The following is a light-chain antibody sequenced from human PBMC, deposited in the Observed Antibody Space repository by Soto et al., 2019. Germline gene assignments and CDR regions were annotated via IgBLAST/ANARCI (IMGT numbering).Light chain of an antibody. CDR2: SVS. J-gene: IGLJ1*01. CDR1: SSDIGTYDH. Sequence: QSVLTQPASVSGSPGQSITISCSGTSSDIGTYDHVAWFQQFPGKTPKLVIYSVSDRPSGVSYRFSGSKSGNMASLTISGLQADDEADYYCISYTVSRSYVFGTGTKVTVL. V-gene: IGLV2-14*01. CDR3: ISYTVSRSYV.